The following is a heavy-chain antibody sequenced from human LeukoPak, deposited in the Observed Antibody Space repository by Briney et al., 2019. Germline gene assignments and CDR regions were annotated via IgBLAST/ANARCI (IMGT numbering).Heavy chain of an antibody. D-gene: IGHD1-20*01. CDR1: GGSISSYY. CDR2: IYYSGST. CDR3: ARVDNWNDGSLDY. V-gene: IGHV4-59*01. J-gene: IGHJ4*02. Sequence: SETLSLTCTVSGGSISSYYWSWIRQPPGKGLEWIGYIYYSGSTNYNPSLKSRVTISVDTSKNQFSLKLSSVTAADTAVYYCARVDNWNDGSLDYWGQGTLVTVSS.